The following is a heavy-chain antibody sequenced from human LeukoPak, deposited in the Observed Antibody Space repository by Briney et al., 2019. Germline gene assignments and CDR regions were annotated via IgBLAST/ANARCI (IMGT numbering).Heavy chain of an antibody. V-gene: IGHV4-34*01. J-gene: IGHJ4*02. CDR1: GGSFSGYY. CDR2: INHSGST. Sequence: PSETLSLTCAVYGGSFSGYYWSWIRQPPGKGLEWIGEINHSGSTNYNPSLKSRVTISVDTSKNQFSLKLSSVTAADTAVYYCARRTNMGRHDYWGQGTLVTVSS. D-gene: IGHD3-10*01. CDR3: ARRTNMGRHDY.